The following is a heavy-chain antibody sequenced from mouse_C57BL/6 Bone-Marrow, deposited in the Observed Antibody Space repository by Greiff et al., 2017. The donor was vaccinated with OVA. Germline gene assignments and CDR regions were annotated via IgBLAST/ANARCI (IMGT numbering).Heavy chain of an antibody. D-gene: IGHD1-1*01. CDR3: TRRLLRGDY. CDR2: IDPENGDT. J-gene: IGHJ4*01. V-gene: IGHV14-4*01. Sequence: SGAELVRPGASVKLSCTASGFNIKDDYMHWVKQRPEQGLEWIGWIDPENGDTEYASKFQGKATITADTSSNTAYLQLSSLTSEDTAVYYCTRRLLRGDYWGQGTSVTVSS. CDR1: GFNIKDDY.